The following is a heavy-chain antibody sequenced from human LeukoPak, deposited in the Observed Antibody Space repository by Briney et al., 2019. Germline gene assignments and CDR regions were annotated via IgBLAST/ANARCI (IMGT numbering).Heavy chain of an antibody. V-gene: IGHV3-21*01. CDR3: ARAPGYGAAYYFDY. D-gene: IGHD1-1*01. CDR1: GFTFSNYN. Sequence: PGGSLRLSCAGSGFTFSNYNMNWVRQAPGKGLEWVSSISSSSSYIYYADSVKGRFTISRDNAKNSLYLQMNSLRAEDTAVYYCARAPGYGAAYYFDYWGQGTLVTVSS. J-gene: IGHJ4*02. CDR2: ISSSSSYI.